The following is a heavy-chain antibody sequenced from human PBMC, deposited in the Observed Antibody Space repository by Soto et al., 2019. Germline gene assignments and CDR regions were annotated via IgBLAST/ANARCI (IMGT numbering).Heavy chain of an antibody. CDR3: AREAVAAHSWFDP. CDR2: TYYWSKRYN. Sequence: SQTLSLTRVISGDSVSSNSAAWNWFRQSPSRGLEWLGRTYYWSKRYNDYAVSVKSRITINPAPSKSQFSRQLKSVTPEDTAVYHCAREAVAAHSWFDPWGQGTLVTVSS. V-gene: IGHV6-1*01. CDR1: GDSVSSNSAA. D-gene: IGHD6-19*01. J-gene: IGHJ5*02.